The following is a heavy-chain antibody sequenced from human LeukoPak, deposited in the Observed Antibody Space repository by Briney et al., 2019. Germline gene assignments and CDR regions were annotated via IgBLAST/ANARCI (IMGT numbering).Heavy chain of an antibody. V-gene: IGHV5-51*01. J-gene: IGHJ6*03. CDR3: ARTRIAAAGNVYYMDV. Sequence: GESLKISRKGSGYSFTSYWIGWVRQMPGKSLEWMVIIYPGDSDTRYSPSFQGQVTISADKSISTAYLQWSSLKASDTAMYYCARTRIAAAGNVYYMDVWGKGTTVTVSS. D-gene: IGHD6-13*01. CDR1: GYSFTSYW. CDR2: IYPGDSDT.